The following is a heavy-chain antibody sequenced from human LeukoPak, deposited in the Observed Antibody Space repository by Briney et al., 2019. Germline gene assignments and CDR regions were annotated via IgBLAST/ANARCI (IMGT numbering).Heavy chain of an antibody. CDR3: ARSSHAVYFDY. D-gene: IGHD6-19*01. CDR2: VFTRGTT. J-gene: IGHJ4*02. Sequence: PSETLSLTCTVSGGSISSGSYYWNWIRQPAGKRLEWLGHVFTRGTTNYNASLEGRLTISLDTARNQFSLYLSSVTAADTAMYFCARSSHAVYFDYWGQGTLVTASS. V-gene: IGHV4-61*09. CDR1: GGSISSGSYY.